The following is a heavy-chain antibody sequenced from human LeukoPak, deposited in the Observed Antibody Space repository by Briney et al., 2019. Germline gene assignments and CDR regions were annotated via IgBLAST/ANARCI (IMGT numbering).Heavy chain of an antibody. J-gene: IGHJ4*02. V-gene: IGHV1-8*01. CDR3: ARDFTMVRGVNDY. Sequence: ASVKVSCKASGYTFTSYDINWVRQATGQGLEWMGWMNPNSGNTGYAQKFQGRVTMTRNTSISTAYMELSSLRSEDTAVYYCARDFTMVRGVNDYWGQGTLVTVSS. D-gene: IGHD3-10*01. CDR1: GYTFTSYD. CDR2: MNPNSGNT.